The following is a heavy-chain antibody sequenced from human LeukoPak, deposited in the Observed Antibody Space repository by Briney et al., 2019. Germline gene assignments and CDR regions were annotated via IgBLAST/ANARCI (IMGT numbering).Heavy chain of an antibody. CDR1: GGSITNYY. V-gene: IGHV4-59*01. Sequence: SETLSLTCTVSGGSITNYYWNWIRQPPGKGLEWIGYISYTGSTNYNPSLKSRVTLSIDTSKSQFSLNLRSVTAADTATYYCGRSKGSGNYFDSSGQGTLVTVSS. CDR3: GRSKGSGNYFDS. CDR2: ISYTGST. J-gene: IGHJ4*02. D-gene: IGHD3-10*01.